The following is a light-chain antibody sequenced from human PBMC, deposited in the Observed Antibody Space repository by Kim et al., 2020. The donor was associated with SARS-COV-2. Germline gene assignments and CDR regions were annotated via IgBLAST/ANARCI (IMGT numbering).Light chain of an antibody. CDR1: SLRSYY. CDR3: QSRDSSAKVV. V-gene: IGLV3-19*01. Sequence: SSELTQDPAVSVALGQTVRISCQGDSLRSYYATWYQQKPGQSPILVIYGKNSRPSGIPDRFSGSGSGNTASLTITGAQAEDEADYYCQSRDSSAKVVFGGGTKLTVL. J-gene: IGLJ2*01. CDR2: GKN.